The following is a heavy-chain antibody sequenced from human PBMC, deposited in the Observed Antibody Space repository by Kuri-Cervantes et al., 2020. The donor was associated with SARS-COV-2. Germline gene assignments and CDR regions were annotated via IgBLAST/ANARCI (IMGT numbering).Heavy chain of an antibody. D-gene: IGHD2-2*01. V-gene: IGHV4-59*01. Sequence: SETLSSTCPVPGGPTSSIYWSWIRQPPGKGLEWTGYIFYSGSTNYTPSLKSRVTISVDTSKNQFSLKLSSVTAADTAVYYCARERCSRTSCYARGVHYYYYMDVWGKGTTVTVSS. J-gene: IGHJ6*03. CDR1: GGPTSSIY. CDR3: ARERCSRTSCYARGVHYYYYMDV. CDR2: IFYSGST.